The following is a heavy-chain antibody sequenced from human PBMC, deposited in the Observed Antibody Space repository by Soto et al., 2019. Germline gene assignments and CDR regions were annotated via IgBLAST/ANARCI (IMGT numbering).Heavy chain of an antibody. J-gene: IGHJ4*02. CDR2: INHSGST. V-gene: IGHV4-34*01. CDR3: ARIYSSGYYQTDY. CDR1: GGSFSGYY. Sequence: SETLSLTCAVYGGSFSGYYWSWIRQPPGKGLEWIGEINHSGSTNYNPSLKSRVTISVDTSKNQFSLKLSSVTAADTAVYYCARIYSSGYYQTDYWGQGTLVTVSS. D-gene: IGHD3-22*01.